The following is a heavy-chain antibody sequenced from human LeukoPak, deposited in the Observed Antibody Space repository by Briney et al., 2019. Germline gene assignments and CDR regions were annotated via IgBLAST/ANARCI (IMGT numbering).Heavy chain of an antibody. CDR3: AKPRGSLVVPAARAYPDY. CDR1: GFTFSSYG. Sequence: GGSLRLSCAASGFTFSSYGMHRVRQAPGKGLEWVAFIRYDGSNKYYADSVKGRFTISRDNSKNTLYLQMNSLRAEDTAVYYCAKPRGSLVVPAARAYPDYWGQGTLVTVSS. CDR2: IRYDGSNK. V-gene: IGHV3-30*02. D-gene: IGHD2-2*01. J-gene: IGHJ4*02.